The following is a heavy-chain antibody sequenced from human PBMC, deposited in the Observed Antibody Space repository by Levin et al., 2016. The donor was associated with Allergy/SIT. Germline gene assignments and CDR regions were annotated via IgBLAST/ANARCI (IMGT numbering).Heavy chain of an antibody. CDR1: GFSLSTSGVG. J-gene: IGHJ5*02. V-gene: IGHV2-5*02. Sequence: SGPTLVKPTQTLTLTCTVSGFSLSTSGVGVGWIRQPPGKALEWLALIYWDDDKRFSPSLRSRLTINRDTSKNQVVLTMTDMDPVDTGTYYCAREMGVLGTGGFDPWGQGTVVTVSS. D-gene: IGHD2-8*02. CDR2: IYWDDDK. CDR3: AREMGVLGTGGFDP.